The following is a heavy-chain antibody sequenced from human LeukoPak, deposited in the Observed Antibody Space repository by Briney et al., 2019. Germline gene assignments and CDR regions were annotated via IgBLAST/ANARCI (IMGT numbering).Heavy chain of an antibody. CDR1: GFTFSDYY. CDR3: ARVRSGYYHDAFDI. V-gene: IGHV3-11*04. Sequence: PGGSLRLSCAASGFTFSDYYMSWIRQAPGQGLEWVSYISSSGSTIYYADFVKGRFTISRDNAKNSLHLQMNSLRVEDTAVYYCARVRSGYYHDAFDIWGQGTMVTVSS. CDR2: ISSSGSTI. J-gene: IGHJ3*02. D-gene: IGHD3-22*01.